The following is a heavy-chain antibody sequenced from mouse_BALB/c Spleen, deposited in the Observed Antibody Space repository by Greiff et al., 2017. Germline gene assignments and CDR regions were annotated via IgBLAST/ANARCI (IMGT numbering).Heavy chain of an antibody. CDR1: GYTFTSYW. CDR3: ARRGLRQGYYAMDY. J-gene: IGHJ4*01. D-gene: IGHD1-2*01. CDR2: INPSNGRT. V-gene: IGHV1S81*02. Sequence: QVQLQQPGAELVKPGASVKLSCKASGYTFTSYWMHWVKQRPGQGLEWIGEINPSNGRTNYNEKFKSKATLTVDKSSSTAYMQLSSLTSEDSAVYYCARRGLRQGYYAMDYWGQGTSVTVSS.